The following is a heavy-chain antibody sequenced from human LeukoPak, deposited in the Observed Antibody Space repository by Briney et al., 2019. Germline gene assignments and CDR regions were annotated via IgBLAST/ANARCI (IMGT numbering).Heavy chain of an antibody. D-gene: IGHD6-13*01. J-gene: IGHJ4*02. V-gene: IGHV4-34*01. Sequence: SETLSLTCAVSGGSFSGYYWSWIRQPPGKGLEWIGEINHSGSTNYNPSLKSRVTISVDTSKNQFSLKLSSVTAADTAVYYCARGPLAAAGLVWGQGTLVTVSS. CDR2: INHSGST. CDR1: GGSFSGYY. CDR3: ARGPLAAAGLV.